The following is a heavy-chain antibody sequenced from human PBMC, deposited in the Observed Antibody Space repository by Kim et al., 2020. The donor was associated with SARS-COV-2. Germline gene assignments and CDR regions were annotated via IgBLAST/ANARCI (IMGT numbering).Heavy chain of an antibody. CDR3: ARVSPKDPDLLRYFDWPPPGFDP. D-gene: IGHD3-9*01. J-gene: IGHJ5*02. Sequence: SVKVSCKASGGTFSSYAISWVRQAPGQGLEWMGGIIPIFGTANYAQKFQGRVTITADESTSTAYMELSSLRSEDTAVYYCARVSPKDPDLLRYFDWPPPGFDPWGQGTLVTVSS. V-gene: IGHV1-69*13. CDR2: IIPIFGTA. CDR1: GGTFSSYA.